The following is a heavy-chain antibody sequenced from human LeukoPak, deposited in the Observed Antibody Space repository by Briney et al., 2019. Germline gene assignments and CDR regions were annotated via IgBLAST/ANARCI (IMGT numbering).Heavy chain of an antibody. CDR1: GYSFNTYW. V-gene: IGHV5-51*01. Sequence: GESLKISCEASGYSFNTYWIAWVRQMPGKGLEWMGIIYPGDSETRYGPSFQGQVTISADTSRSTAYLHWSSLQVSDTAMYYCARRLSGIDIGAFDFWGQGTRVIVSS. CDR3: ARRLSGIDIGAFDF. J-gene: IGHJ4*02. CDR2: IYPGDSET. D-gene: IGHD3-10*01.